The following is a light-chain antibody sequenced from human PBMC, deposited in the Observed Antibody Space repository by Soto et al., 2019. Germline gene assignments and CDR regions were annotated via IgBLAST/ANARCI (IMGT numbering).Light chain of an antibody. V-gene: IGKV3-15*01. CDR1: QSVSGN. Sequence: EIVMTQSPATLSVSPGERATLSCRASQSVSGNLAWYQQKAGQAPRLLIYGASTRATGLPARLTSAGSGTEFPLTISTLQSEDFAFDYCHQYDHWPFTFGPGIKVDIK. CDR3: HQYDHWPFT. CDR2: GAS. J-gene: IGKJ3*01.